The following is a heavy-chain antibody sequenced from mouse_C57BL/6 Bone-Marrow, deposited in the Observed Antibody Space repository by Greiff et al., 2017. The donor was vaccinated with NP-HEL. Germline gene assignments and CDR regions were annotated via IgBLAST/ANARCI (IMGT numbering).Heavy chain of an antibody. J-gene: IGHJ3*01. Sequence: EVKLMESGGGLVQPKGSLKLSCAASGFSFNTYAMNWVRQAPGKGLEWVARIRSKSNNYATYYADSVKDRFTISRDDSESMLYLQMNNLKTEYTAMYYCVRQLRLLFAYWGQGTLVTVSA. CDR3: VRQLRLLFAY. D-gene: IGHD3-2*02. CDR2: IRSKSNNYAT. CDR1: GFSFNTYA. V-gene: IGHV10-1*01.